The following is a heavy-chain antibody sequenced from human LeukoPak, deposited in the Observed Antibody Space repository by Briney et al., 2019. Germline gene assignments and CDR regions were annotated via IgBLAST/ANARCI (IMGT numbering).Heavy chain of an antibody. J-gene: IGHJ4*02. CDR3: ARGGQLWLRY. Sequence: SETLSLTCAVYGGSFSGYYWSWIRQPPGKGLEWIGEINHSGSTNYNPSLKSRVTISVDTSKSQFSLKLSSVTAADTAVYYCARGGQLWLRYWGQGTLVTVSS. CDR1: GGSFSGYY. CDR2: INHSGST. V-gene: IGHV4-34*01. D-gene: IGHD5-18*01.